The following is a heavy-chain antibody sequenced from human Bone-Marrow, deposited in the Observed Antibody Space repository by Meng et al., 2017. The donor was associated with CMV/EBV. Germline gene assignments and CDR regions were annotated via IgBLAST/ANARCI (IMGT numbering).Heavy chain of an antibody. CDR2: INSDGSST. CDR3: ARELDFDY. V-gene: IGHV3-74*01. Sequence: GESLKISCAASGFTFSSYWMHWVRQAPGKGLVWVPRINSDGSSTSYADSVKGRFTISRDNAKNTLYLQMNSLRAEDTAVYYCARELDFDYWGQGPLATVSS. J-gene: IGHJ4*02. CDR1: GFTFSSYW.